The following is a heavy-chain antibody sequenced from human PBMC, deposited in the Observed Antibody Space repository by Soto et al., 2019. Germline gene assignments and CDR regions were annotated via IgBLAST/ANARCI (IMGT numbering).Heavy chain of an antibody. Sequence: GASVKVSCKASGGTFSSYAISWVRQAPGQGLEWMGGIIPIFGTANYAQKLQGRVTITADESTSTAYMELSSLRSEDTAVYYCAGGLRWGVNYYYYGMDVWGQGTTVTVSS. D-gene: IGHD4-17*01. CDR1: GGTFSSYA. V-gene: IGHV1-69*13. CDR3: AGGLRWGVNYYYYGMDV. J-gene: IGHJ6*02. CDR2: IIPIFGTA.